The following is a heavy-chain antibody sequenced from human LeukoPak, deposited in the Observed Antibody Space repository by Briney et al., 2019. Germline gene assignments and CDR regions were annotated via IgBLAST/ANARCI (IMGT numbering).Heavy chain of an antibody. Sequence: SETLSLTCTVSGGSISSYYWSWIRQPPGKGLEWIGYIYYSGSTNYNPSLKSRVTMSVDTSKNQFSLKLSSVTAADTAVYYCARDGPDGNYFDCWGQGTLVTVSS. D-gene: IGHD1-1*01. J-gene: IGHJ4*02. CDR1: GGSISSYY. CDR3: ARDGPDGNYFDC. CDR2: IYYSGST. V-gene: IGHV4-59*12.